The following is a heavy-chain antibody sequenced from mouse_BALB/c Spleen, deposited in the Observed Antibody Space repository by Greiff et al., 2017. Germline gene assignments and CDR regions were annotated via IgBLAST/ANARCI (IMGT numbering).Heavy chain of an antibody. CDR2: IDPANGNT. CDR3: ARSADGYYWYVDV. D-gene: IGHD2-3*01. J-gene: IGHJ1*01. CDR1: GFNIKDTY. Sequence: VQLQQSGAELVKPGASVKLSCTASGFNIKDTYMHWVKQRPEQGLEWIGRIDPANGNTKYDPKFQGKATITADTSSNTAYLQLSSLTSEDTAVYYCARSADGYYWYVDVWGAGTTVTVSS. V-gene: IGHV14-3*02.